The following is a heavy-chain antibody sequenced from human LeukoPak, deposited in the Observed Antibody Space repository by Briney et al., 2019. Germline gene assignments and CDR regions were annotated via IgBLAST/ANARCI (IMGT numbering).Heavy chain of an antibody. J-gene: IGHJ4*02. CDR2: IYCTGST. CDR3: ARQKASAGTAGFDF. D-gene: IGHD6-13*01. V-gene: IGHV4-4*07. Sequence: SETLSLTCTVSGGSISSYYLRWIRQPAGKGLEWIGRIYCTGSTNYNPSLKGRVTTSVDTSKNQFSLRLRSVTAADTAVYYCARQKASAGTAGFDFWGQGALVTVSS. CDR1: GGSISSYY.